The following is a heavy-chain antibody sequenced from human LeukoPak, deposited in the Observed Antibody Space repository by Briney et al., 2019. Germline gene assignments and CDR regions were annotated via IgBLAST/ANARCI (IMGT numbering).Heavy chain of an antibody. J-gene: IGHJ4*02. V-gene: IGHV1-8*01. CDR1: GYTFTSYD. Sequence: ASVKVSCKAPGYTFTSYDINWVRQATGQGLEWMGWMNPNSGNTGYAQKFQGRVTMTRNTSISTAYMELSSLRSEDTAVYYCARGVDIVATDQYWGQGTLVTVSS. D-gene: IGHD5-12*01. CDR2: MNPNSGNT. CDR3: ARGVDIVATDQY.